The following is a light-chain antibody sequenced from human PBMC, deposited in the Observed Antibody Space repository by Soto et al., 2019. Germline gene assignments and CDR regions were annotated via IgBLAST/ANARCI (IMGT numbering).Light chain of an antibody. CDR2: LAS. J-gene: IGKJ5*01. CDR1: QGISSY. V-gene: IGKV1-9*01. Sequence: IQLTQSPSSLSASVGDRVTITCRASQGISSYLAWYQQKPGKAPKLLIYLASTLQSGVPSSFIASGSGTDFTLTITHLQSEDFATYYCQHYLNYPITFGQGTRLEIK. CDR3: QHYLNYPIT.